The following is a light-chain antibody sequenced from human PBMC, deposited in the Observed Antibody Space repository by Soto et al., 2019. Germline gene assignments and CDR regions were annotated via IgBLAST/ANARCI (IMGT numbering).Light chain of an antibody. J-gene: IGKJ1*01. CDR3: QQYNNWPRT. CDR2: GAS. CDR1: QSVSSN. V-gene: IGKV3-15*01. Sequence: EIVMTQSPATLSVSPGERATLSCRASQSVSSNLAWYQQKPGQAPRPLIYGASTRATGIPARFSGSGSGTEFTLTISSLQSEDFAVYYCQQYNNWPRTFGQGTKVDSK.